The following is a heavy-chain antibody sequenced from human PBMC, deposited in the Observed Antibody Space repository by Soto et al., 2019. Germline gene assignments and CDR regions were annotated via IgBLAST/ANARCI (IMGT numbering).Heavy chain of an antibody. Sequence: GASVKVSCKASGNTLTNYYVQWVRQAPGQGLEWMGIINPSGESTGYAQKFQGRVKITRDTSTSTVYMELSSLTSDDSAVYLCATRDLSYSDFWSGYSLDYGVDVWGQGTTVTVSS. CDR1: GNTLTNYY. V-gene: IGHV1-46*01. CDR2: INPSGEST. CDR3: ATRDLSYSDFWSGYSLDYGVDV. D-gene: IGHD3-3*01. J-gene: IGHJ6*02.